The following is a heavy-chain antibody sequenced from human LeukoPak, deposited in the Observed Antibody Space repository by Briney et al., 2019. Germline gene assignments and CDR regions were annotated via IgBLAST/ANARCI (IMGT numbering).Heavy chain of an antibody. Sequence: PGGSLRLSCAVSGITLSNYGMRWVRQARGEGLGWVAGISGSGGSTNYADSVKGRFSISRDNPKNTLYLQMNILRAEDTAVYFCAKRGVVIRVIVVGFHKEAYYFDSWGQGALVTVSS. CDR3: AKRGVVIRVIVVGFHKEAYYFDS. CDR2: ISGSGGST. CDR1: GITLSNYG. D-gene: IGHD2-15*01. V-gene: IGHV3-23*01. J-gene: IGHJ4*02.